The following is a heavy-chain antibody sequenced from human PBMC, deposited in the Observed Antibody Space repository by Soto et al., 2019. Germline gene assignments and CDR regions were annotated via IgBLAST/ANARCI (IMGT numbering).Heavy chain of an antibody. CDR1: GISVSTSDYY. Sequence: PSETLSLTSTVSGISVSTSDYYWGWVRQPPGKGLDWIGNIYYSGSTFYNPSLRSRVTLSVDTSKIQFSLRLNSVTAADTAVYFCAGFVVPASRNSDFDYWGQGTLVTVSS. V-gene: IGHV4-39*01. J-gene: IGHJ4*02. CDR3: AGFVVPASRNSDFDY. CDR2: IYYSGST. D-gene: IGHD2-15*01.